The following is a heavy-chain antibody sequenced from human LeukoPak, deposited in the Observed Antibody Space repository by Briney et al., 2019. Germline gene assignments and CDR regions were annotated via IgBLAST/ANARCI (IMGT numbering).Heavy chain of an antibody. CDR1: GFTFSNSW. D-gene: IGHD2-2*01. V-gene: IGHV3-52*01. Sequence: GGSLRLSCAASGFTFSNSWMHWVCQVPEKGLEWVADIRCDGSEKCYVDSVKGRLTISRDNAKNPLYLQVNSLRAEDMTVYYCVRGVGSSTSCYVRAFDIWGQGTMVTVSS. CDR3: VRGVGSSTSCYVRAFDI. J-gene: IGHJ3*02. CDR2: IRCDGSEK.